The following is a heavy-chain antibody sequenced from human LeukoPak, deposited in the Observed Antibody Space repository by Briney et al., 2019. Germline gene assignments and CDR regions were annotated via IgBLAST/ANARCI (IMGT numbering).Heavy chain of an antibody. CDR3: ARVRDGYNSDY. CDR2: IHPSGGST. J-gene: IGHJ4*02. D-gene: IGHD5-24*01. CDR1: GYTFTSYY. Sequence: ASVKASCKASGYTFTSYYMHSVRQAPGQGLEWMGIIHPSGGSTSYAQKFQGRVTMTRDTSTSTVYMELSSLRSEDTAVYYCARVRDGYNSDYWGQGTLVTVSS. V-gene: IGHV1-46*01.